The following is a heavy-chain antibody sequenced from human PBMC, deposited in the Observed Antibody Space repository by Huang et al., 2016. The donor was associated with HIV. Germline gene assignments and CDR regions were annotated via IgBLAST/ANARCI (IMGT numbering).Heavy chain of an antibody. CDR1: GGSISSHY. V-gene: IGHV4-59*11. CDR2: IYYSGDS. Sequence: QVQLQDSGPGLVKPSETLSLTCSVSGGSISSHYWSWIRQPPGKGLEWIGSIYYSGDSNYSPSIKSRVFISVERSRNQFARKLSSVTAADTAVYYCARDRRHCSGGSCYYSDYWGHGTLVTVSS. D-gene: IGHD2-15*01. J-gene: IGHJ4*01. CDR3: ARDRRHCSGGSCYYSDY.